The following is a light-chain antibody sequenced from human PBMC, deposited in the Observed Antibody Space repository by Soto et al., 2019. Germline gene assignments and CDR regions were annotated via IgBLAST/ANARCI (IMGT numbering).Light chain of an antibody. CDR3: QQYGGSVQT. J-gene: IGKJ1*01. Sequence: EIVLTQSPATLSLSPGERATLSCRASQSVSSYLAWYQQKPGQGPRLLIYDASNRATGIPARFSGSGSGTDFTLTISRLEPEDFAVYYCQQYGGSVQTFGQGTKVEIK. V-gene: IGKV3-11*01. CDR2: DAS. CDR1: QSVSSY.